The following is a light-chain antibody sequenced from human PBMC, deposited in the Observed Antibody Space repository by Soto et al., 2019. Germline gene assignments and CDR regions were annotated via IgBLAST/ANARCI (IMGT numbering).Light chain of an antibody. CDR3: NSYTSSSTYV. CDR1: SSDVGGYNY. V-gene: IGLV2-14*03. J-gene: IGLJ1*01. Sequence: QSVLTQPASVAGSPVQSITISCTGTSSDVGGYNYVSWYQHHPGKAPKLMIYDVANRPSGVSNRFSGSKSGNTASLTISGLQAEDEADYYCNSYTSSSTYVFGTGT. CDR2: DVA.